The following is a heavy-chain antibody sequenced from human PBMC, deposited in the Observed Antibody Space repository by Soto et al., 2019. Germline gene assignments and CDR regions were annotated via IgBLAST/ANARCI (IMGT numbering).Heavy chain of an antibody. CDR3: AKDQHGRYYPYYYGMDV. Sequence: GGSLRLSCAASGFTFSSYGMHCVRQAPGKGLEWVAVISYDGSNKYYADSVKGRFTISRDNSKNTLYLQMDSLKPEDTAVYYCAKDQHGRYYPYYYGMDVWGQVTTVTVSS. CDR2: ISYDGSNK. CDR1: GFTFSSYG. D-gene: IGHD1-26*01. V-gene: IGHV3-30*18. J-gene: IGHJ6*02.